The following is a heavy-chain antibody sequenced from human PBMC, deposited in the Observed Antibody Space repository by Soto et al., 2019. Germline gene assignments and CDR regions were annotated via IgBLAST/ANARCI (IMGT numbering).Heavy chain of an antibody. Sequence: GASVKVSCKASGYRYTSYDINWVRQATGQGLEWMGWMNPNSGNTGYAQKFQGRVTMTRNTSISTAYMELSSLRSEDTAVYYCARVYSRLVRGALNYWGQGTLVTVSS. J-gene: IGHJ4*02. V-gene: IGHV1-8*01. CDR1: GYRYTSYD. CDR2: MNPNSGNT. CDR3: ARVYSRLVRGALNY. D-gene: IGHD3-10*01.